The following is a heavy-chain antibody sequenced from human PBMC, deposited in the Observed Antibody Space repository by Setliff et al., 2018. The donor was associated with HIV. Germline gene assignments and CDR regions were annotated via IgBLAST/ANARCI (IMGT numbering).Heavy chain of an antibody. Sequence: TLSLTCTVSGGSINSYYWSWIRQPAGKGLEWIGRIYSSGSTNYNPSLKSRVTMSVDTSKNQISLKLSSVTAADTAMYYCARRMAAGTFDYWGQGTLVTVS. CDR1: GGSINSYY. D-gene: IGHD6-13*01. CDR2: IYSSGST. V-gene: IGHV4-4*07. CDR3: ARRMAAGTFDY. J-gene: IGHJ4*02.